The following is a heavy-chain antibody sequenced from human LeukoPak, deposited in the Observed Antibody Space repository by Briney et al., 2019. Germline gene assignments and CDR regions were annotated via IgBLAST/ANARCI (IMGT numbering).Heavy chain of an antibody. J-gene: IGHJ6*02. V-gene: IGHV3-23*01. D-gene: IGHD6-13*01. CDR1: GFTVSSNY. Sequence: SGGSLRLSCAASGFTVSSNYMSWVRQAPGKGLEWVSGISGSGDATFYADPVKGRFTISRDNSKNTLYLQMNSLRGDDTAVYYCAKYVTPPGTYYYGLDVWGQGTTVTVSS. CDR3: AKYVTPPGTYYYGLDV. CDR2: ISGSGDAT.